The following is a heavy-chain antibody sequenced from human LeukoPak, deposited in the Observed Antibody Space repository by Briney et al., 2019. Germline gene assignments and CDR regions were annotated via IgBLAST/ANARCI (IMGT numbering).Heavy chain of an antibody. J-gene: IGHJ4*02. CDR2: ISSSGSTI. CDR3: ATWKVYGSYYDY. Sequence: PGGSLRLSCAASGFTFSDYYMSWIRQAPGKGLEWVSYISSSGSTIYYADSVKGRFTISRDNSKNTLYLQMNSLRAEDTAVYYCATWKVYGSYYDYWGQGTLVTVSS. D-gene: IGHD1-26*01. CDR1: GFTFSDYY. V-gene: IGHV3-11*01.